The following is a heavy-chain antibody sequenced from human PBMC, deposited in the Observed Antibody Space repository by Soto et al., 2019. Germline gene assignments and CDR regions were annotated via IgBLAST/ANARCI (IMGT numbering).Heavy chain of an antibody. CDR3: ARHLWFGELSPHDAFDI. CDR2: IYYSGST. V-gene: IGHV4-59*08. J-gene: IGHJ3*02. D-gene: IGHD3-10*01. Sequence: QVQLQESGPGLVKPSETLSLTCTVSGGSISSYYWSWIRQPPGKGLEWIGYIYYSGSTNYNPSLKSRVTISVDTSKNQFSLKLSSVTAADTAVYYCARHLWFGELSPHDAFDIWGQGTMVTVSS. CDR1: GGSISSYY.